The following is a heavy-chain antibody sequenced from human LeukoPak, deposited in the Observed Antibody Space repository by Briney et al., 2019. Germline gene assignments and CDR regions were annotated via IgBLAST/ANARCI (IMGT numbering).Heavy chain of an antibody. J-gene: IGHJ4*02. V-gene: IGHV3-30*01. CDR2: ISNNRTNK. CDR1: GFSFSYYA. Sequence: GGSLRLSCAASGFSFSYYAVHWVRQAPGKGLEWVAVISNNRTNKYYADSVKGRFTISRDNSKNTLYLQMNSLRAEDTAVYYCARSTGDCSGGTCYSDFDCWGQGTLVTVSS. D-gene: IGHD2-15*01. CDR3: ARSTGDCSGGTCYSDFDC.